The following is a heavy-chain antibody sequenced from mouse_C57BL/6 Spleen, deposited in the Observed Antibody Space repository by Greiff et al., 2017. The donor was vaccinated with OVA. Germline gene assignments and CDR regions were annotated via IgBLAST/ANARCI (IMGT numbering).Heavy chain of an antibody. J-gene: IGHJ2*01. D-gene: IGHD4-1*01. CDR2: IYPGNSDT. CDR3: TRVSTNWDENGYFDY. V-gene: IGHV1-5*01. CDR1: GYTFTSYW. Sequence: EVQLQQSGTVLARPGASVKMSCKTSGYTFTSYWMHWVKQRPGQGLAWIGAIYPGNSDTSYNQKFKGKAKLTAVTSASTAYMELSSLTNEDSAVYYCTRVSTNWDENGYFDYWGQGTTLTVSS.